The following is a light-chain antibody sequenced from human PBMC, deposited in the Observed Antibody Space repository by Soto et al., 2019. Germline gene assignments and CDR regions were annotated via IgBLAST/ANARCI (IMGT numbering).Light chain of an antibody. CDR2: DAS. CDR1: ESVSNH. J-gene: IGKJ3*01. Sequence: EIVLTQSPAILSLSPGERATLSCRASESVSNHLAWFQQKPGQAPRLLIYDASNRASGIPARFSGSGSGTDFTLTISSLEPEDFAVYFCQQRRHWPPITFGPGTTVDI. CDR3: QQRRHWPPIT. V-gene: IGKV3-11*01.